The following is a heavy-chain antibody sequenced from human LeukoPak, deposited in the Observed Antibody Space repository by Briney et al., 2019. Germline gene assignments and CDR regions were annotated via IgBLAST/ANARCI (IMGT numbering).Heavy chain of an antibody. D-gene: IGHD2-15*01. J-gene: IGHJ4*02. V-gene: IGHV4-39*01. CDR2: IYYSGNT. CDR1: GVSISSSNSY. Sequence: SETLSLTCTVSGVSISSSNSYWGWIRQPPGKGLEWIGSIYYSGNTYYNPSLKSRVTISVDTSKNQFSLKLSSVTAADTAVYYCARLSDIVVVVAATQGDYWGQGTLVTVSS. CDR3: ARLSDIVVVVAATQGDY.